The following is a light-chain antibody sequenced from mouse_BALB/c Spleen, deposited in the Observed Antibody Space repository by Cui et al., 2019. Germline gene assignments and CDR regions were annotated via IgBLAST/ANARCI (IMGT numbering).Light chain of an antibody. V-gene: IGKV4-68*01. CDR2: LTS. J-gene: IGKJ1*01. CDR1: SSVSY. CDR3: QQWSSNPPTWT. Sequence: QIVLTQSPALMSASPGAKVTMTCSASSSVSYMYWYQQKPRSSPKPWIYLTSNLASGVPARFSGSGSGTSYSLTISSMEAEDAATYYCQQWSSNPPTWTFGGGTKLEIK.